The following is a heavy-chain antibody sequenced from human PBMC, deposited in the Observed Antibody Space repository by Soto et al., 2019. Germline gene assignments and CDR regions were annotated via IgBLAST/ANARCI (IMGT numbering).Heavy chain of an antibody. CDR3: AGTHIVVVVAATQNHDAFDI. J-gene: IGHJ3*02. V-gene: IGHV4-34*01. Sequence: QVQLQQWGAGLLKPSETLSLTCAVYGGSFSGYYWSWIRQPPGEGLEWIGEINQSGSTNYNPSFKSRVTVTVDTSKDQFSLKLSSVTAADTAVYYCAGTHIVVVVAATQNHDAFDIWGQGTMVTVSS. CDR1: GGSFSGYY. CDR2: INQSGST. D-gene: IGHD2-15*01.